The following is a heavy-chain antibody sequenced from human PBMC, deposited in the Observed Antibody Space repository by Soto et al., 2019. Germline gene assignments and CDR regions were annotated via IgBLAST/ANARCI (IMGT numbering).Heavy chain of an antibody. J-gene: IGHJ5*02. CDR3: ARVPGP. D-gene: IGHD7-27*01. CDR2: IYYSGNT. CDR1: GGSISSNDFY. Sequence: PSETLSLTCIVSGGSISSNDFYWSWIRQHPGKGLEWIGYIYYSGNTYYNPSLKSRVTILVDTSKNQFSLKVSSVTAADTAVYYCARVPGPWGQGTLVTVSS. V-gene: IGHV4-31*03.